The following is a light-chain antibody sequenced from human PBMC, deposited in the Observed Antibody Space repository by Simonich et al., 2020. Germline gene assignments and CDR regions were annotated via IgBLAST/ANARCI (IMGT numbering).Light chain of an antibody. V-gene: IGKV2D-30*01. Sequence: DVVMTQSPLSLPVTLGQPASISCRSSQSLVYSDGNTYLNWFQQRPGPSPRRLIYKVSNCDSGVPDRFSGSGSGTDFTLKISRVEAEDVGVYYCMQGTHWPWTFGQGTKVEIK. CDR2: KVS. CDR3: MQGTHWPWT. J-gene: IGKJ1*01. CDR1: QSLVYSDGNTY.